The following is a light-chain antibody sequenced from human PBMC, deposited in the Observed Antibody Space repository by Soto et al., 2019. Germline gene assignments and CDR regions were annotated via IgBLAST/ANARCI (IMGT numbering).Light chain of an antibody. CDR1: QSVNSN. Sequence: EMVMTQSPSILSVSPGESATLSCRASQSVNSNYLAWYQQRPGQPPRLLIYGISTRATGIPARFSGSGSGTEFSLTISSLQSEDFAVYYCQQYSKWPITFGQGTRLE. CDR2: GIS. CDR3: QQYSKWPIT. V-gene: IGKV3-15*01. J-gene: IGKJ5*01.